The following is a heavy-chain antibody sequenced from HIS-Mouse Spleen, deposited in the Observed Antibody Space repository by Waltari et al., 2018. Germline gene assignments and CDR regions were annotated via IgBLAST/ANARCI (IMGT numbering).Heavy chain of an antibody. CDR1: GGSISSSSYY. V-gene: IGHV4-39*07. D-gene: IGHD6-13*01. J-gene: IGHJ2*01. CDR2: IYYRGSS. Sequence: QLQLQESGPGLVKPSETLSLTCTVSGGSISSSSYYWGWIRQTPGKGLEWMGSIYYRGSSNYNPSRKRRITISVDTAKKQFTLKLSSVTGADTAVYYCAREIPYSSSWYDGYFALWGRGTLVTVSS. CDR3: AREIPYSSSWYDGYFAL.